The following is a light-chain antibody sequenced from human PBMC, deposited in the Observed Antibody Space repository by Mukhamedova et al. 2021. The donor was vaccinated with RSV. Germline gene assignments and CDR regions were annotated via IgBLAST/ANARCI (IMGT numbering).Light chain of an antibody. CDR2: AAS. V-gene: IGKV1-17*01. J-gene: IGKJ4*01. CDR3: LQHNSYPLT. Sequence: WYQRRVHGKAPKRLIYAASSLHGGVPSRFSGSGSGTAFTLTISSLQPEDFATYYCLQHNSYPLTFGGGTKVEIK.